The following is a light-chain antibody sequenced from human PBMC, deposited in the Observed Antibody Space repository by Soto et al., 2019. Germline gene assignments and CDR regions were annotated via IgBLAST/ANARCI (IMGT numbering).Light chain of an antibody. CDR1: SSDVGGYNY. CDR3: CSYAGSYSLYV. V-gene: IGLV2-11*01. CDR2: DVS. Sequence: SVLTQPRSVSGSPVQSVTISCTGTSSDVGGYNYVSWYQQHPGKAPKLMIYDVSKRPSGVPDRFSGSKSGNTASLTISGLQAEDEADYYCCSYAGSYSLYVFGTGTKVTVL. J-gene: IGLJ1*01.